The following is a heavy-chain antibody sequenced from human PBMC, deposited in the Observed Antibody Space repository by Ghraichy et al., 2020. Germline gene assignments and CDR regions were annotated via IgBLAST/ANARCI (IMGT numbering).Heavy chain of an antibody. D-gene: IGHD2-21*02. V-gene: IGHV3-30*04. J-gene: IGHJ2*01. CDR3: TRDAYCGGDCYFHWYFDL. CDR2: ISYDGIYT. CDR1: GFTFSSYA. Sequence: GGSLRLSCAASGFTFSSYAMHWVRQAPGKGLEWVAVISYDGIYTYFADSVKGRFTISRDNSKNTLYLQMNSLRPDDTAVYYCTRDAYCGGDCYFHWYFDLWCRVPLVTVSS.